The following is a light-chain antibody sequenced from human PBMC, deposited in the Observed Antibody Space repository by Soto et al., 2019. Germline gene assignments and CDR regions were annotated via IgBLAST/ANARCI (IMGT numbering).Light chain of an antibody. CDR2: DAS. CDR1: QSVSRY. Sequence: EIVLTQSPVTLSLSLGERATLSCRASQSVSRYFAWYQQKPGQAPRLLIYDASNRATGVPARFSGSGSGTDFTLTISSLEPEDFAVYYCQQRSSWPVTFGQGTKVDI. CDR3: QQRSSWPVT. V-gene: IGKV3-11*01. J-gene: IGKJ1*01.